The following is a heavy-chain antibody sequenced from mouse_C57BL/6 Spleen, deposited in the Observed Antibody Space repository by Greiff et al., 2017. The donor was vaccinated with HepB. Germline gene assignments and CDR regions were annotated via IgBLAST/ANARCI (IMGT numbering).Heavy chain of an antibody. CDR3: AREGYDYDAMDY. Sequence: QVQLQQPGAELVKPGASVKLSCKASGYTFTSYWMHWVKQRPGQGLEWIGMIHPNSGSTNYNEKFKSKATLTVDKSSSTAYMQLSSLTSEDSAVYYGAREGYDYDAMDYWGQGTSVTVSS. CDR1: GYTFTSYW. J-gene: IGHJ4*01. CDR2: IHPNSGST. D-gene: IGHD2-2*01. V-gene: IGHV1-64*01.